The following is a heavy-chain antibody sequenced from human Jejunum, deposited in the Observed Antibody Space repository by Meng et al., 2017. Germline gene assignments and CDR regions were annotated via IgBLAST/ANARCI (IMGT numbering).Heavy chain of an antibody. J-gene: IGHJ4*02. CDR1: GFPFGDYS. D-gene: IGHD3-10*01. V-gene: IGHV3-49*03. CDR3: AREKGTITKIRGDVDY. Sequence: GESLKISCAASGFPFGDYSMSWFRQAPGKGLEWVAFIRIKRNGGTSEYAVSVKGRFTISRDDSEAIAYLQMSSLKTEDTAVYYWAREKGTITKIRGDVDYWGQGTLVTVSS. CDR2: IRIKRNGGTS.